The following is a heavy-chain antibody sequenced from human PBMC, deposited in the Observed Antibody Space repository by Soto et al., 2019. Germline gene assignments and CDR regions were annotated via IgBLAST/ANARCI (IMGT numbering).Heavy chain of an antibody. CDR1: GDRFTDYY. V-gene: IGHV1-2*04. J-gene: IGHJ6*03. CDR3: AGESGGATATLAYYYFYVDV. CDR2: INPNSGVT. D-gene: IGHD1-26*01. Sequence: QVQLVQSGAEVKEPGASVTVSCRASGDRFTDYYMHWVRQAPGQGLEWMGWINPNSGVTKYAQKFQGWVTMTRETSIRTVYIQLSRLGFDDKAIYYCAGESGGATATLAYYYFYVDVWGTGTTVTVSS.